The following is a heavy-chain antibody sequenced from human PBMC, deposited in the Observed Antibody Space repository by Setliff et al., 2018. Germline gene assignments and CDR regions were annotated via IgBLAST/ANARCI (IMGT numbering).Heavy chain of an antibody. D-gene: IGHD3-10*01. J-gene: IGHJ6*03. CDR3: ARAEYYYGSGSFHPYYMDV. CDR1: GCSISSSSYY. V-gene: IGHV4-39*07. CDR2: IYYSGST. Sequence: PSETLSLTCTVSGCSISSSSYYWGWIRQPPGKGLEWIGSIYYSGSTYYNPSLKSRVTISVDTSKNQFSLKLSSVTAADTAVYYCARAEYYYGSGSFHPYYMDVWGQGTTVTVSS.